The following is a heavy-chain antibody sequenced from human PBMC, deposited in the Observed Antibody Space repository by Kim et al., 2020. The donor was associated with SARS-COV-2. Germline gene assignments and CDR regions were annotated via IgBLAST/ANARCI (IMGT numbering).Heavy chain of an antibody. CDR2: ITSNGGST. J-gene: IGHJ6*02. D-gene: IGHD3-9*01. CDR3: AKERNDILTGYPGGMDV. Sequence: GGSLRFSCSASGFIFSNFLMHWVRQVPGKGLEFVSAITSNGGSTSYADSVKGRFTISRDNSKNTLYLQMSSLRAVDTAVYYCAKERNDILTGYPGGMDVWGQGSTVTVSS. CDR1: GFIFSNFL. V-gene: IGHV3-64D*06.